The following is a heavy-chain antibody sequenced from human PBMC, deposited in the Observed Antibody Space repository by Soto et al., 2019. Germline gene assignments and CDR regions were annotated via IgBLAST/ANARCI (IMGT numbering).Heavy chain of an antibody. Sequence: QVQLQESGPGLVKPSQTLSLTCTVSGGSISSGGYYWSWIRQHPGKGLEWIGYIYYSGSTYYNPSLKSRVTISVDTSKNQFSLKLSSVTAADTAVYYCAREVEDIVVVPAAMQYYYYMDVWGKGTTVTVSS. V-gene: IGHV4-31*03. CDR1: GGSISSGGYY. J-gene: IGHJ6*03. D-gene: IGHD2-2*01. CDR2: IYYSGST. CDR3: AREVEDIVVVPAAMQYYYYMDV.